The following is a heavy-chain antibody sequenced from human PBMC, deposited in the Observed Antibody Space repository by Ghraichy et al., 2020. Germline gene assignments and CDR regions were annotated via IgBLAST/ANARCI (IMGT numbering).Heavy chain of an antibody. D-gene: IGHD2-15*01. V-gene: IGHV3-48*02. J-gene: IGHJ4*02. CDR3: ARGSDFYDATPPGPDY. CDR2: IISSSSTI. Sequence: GKSLNISCAASGFTFSYYSMHWVRQAPGKGLECVSYIISSSSTIYYPDSVKGRFTISRDNAKNSLFLQMNSLRDEDTAVYYCARGSDFYDATPPGPDYWGQGTLVTVSS. CDR1: GFTFSYYS.